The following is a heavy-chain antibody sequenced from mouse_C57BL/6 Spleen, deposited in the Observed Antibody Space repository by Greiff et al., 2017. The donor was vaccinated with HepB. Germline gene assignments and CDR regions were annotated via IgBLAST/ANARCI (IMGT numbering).Heavy chain of an antibody. Sequence: ESGPGLVKPSQSLSLTCSVTGYSITSGYYWNWIRQFPGNKLEWMGYISYDGSNNYNPSLKNRISITRDTSKNQFFLKLNSVTTEDTATYYCARESSFLAYWGQGTLVTVSA. D-gene: IGHD1-1*01. J-gene: IGHJ3*01. V-gene: IGHV3-6*01. CDR2: ISYDGSN. CDR3: ARESSFLAY. CDR1: GYSITSGYY.